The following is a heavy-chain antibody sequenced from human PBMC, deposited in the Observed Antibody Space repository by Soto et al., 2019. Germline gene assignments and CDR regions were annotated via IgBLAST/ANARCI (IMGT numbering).Heavy chain of an antibody. J-gene: IGHJ4*02. Sequence: QVKLQESGPGLVKPSETLSLTCTVSGVSISNYYWTWIRQPAGKGLEWIGRIFPSGSTNYNPSLTGRVIMSVDTSKNLFSLKLSSVTAADTALYYCASEGTAMKLHYWGQGTLVTVSS. V-gene: IGHV4-4*07. D-gene: IGHD5-18*01. CDR3: ASEGTAMKLHY. CDR1: GVSISNYY. CDR2: IFPSGST.